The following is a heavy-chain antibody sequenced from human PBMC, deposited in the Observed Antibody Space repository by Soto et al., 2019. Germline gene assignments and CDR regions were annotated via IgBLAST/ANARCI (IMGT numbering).Heavy chain of an antibody. CDR2: IYYSGST. D-gene: IGHD2-15*01. V-gene: IGHV4-59*01. J-gene: IGHJ4*02. Sequence: SETLSLTCTVSGGSISSYYWSWIRQPPGKGLEWIGYIYYSGSTNYNPSLKSRVTISVDTSKNQFSLKLSSVTAADTAVYYCARDSSANFFDYWGQGTLVTVSS. CDR3: ARDSSANFFDY. CDR1: GGSISSYY.